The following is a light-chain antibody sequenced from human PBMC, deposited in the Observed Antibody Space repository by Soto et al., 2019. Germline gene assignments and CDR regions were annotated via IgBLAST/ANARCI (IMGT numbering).Light chain of an antibody. CDR1: QSVLYSSNSKNY. J-gene: IGKJ5*01. CDR2: WAS. CDR3: QQHHSTPLT. Sequence: DIVMTQSPDSLAVSLGERATINCKSSQSVLYSSNSKNYLAWYQQKAGQPPKLLIYWASTRESGVPDRLSGSGSGTDFTLTISSLQAEDVAVYYCQQHHSTPLTFGQGTRLEIK. V-gene: IGKV4-1*01.